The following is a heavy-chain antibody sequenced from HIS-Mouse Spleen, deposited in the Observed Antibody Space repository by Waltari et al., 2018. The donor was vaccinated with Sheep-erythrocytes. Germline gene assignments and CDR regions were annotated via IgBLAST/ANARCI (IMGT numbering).Heavy chain of an antibody. Sequence: QVQLVESGGGVVQPGRSLRLSCAASGFTFSSYGLHWVRQAPGKGRGCVAGRSYDGSNKYYADSVKCRFTLSRDNSKNTLYLQMNSLRAEDTAVYYCAKPVGATTAFDYWGQGTLVTVS. CDR1: GFTFSSYG. D-gene: IGHD1-26*01. CDR3: AKPVGATTAFDY. V-gene: IGHV3-30*18. CDR2: RSYDGSNK. J-gene: IGHJ4*02.